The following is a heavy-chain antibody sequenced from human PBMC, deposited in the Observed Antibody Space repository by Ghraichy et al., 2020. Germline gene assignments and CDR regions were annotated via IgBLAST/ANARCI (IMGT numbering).Heavy chain of an antibody. CDR3: AREDIVVVVAATHRNYYYYGMVV. Sequence: SQTLSLTCAISGDSVSSNSAAWNWIRQSPSRGLEWLGRTYYRSKWYNDYAVSVKSRITINPDTSKNQFSLQLNSVTPEDTAVYYWAREDIVVVVAATHRNYYYYGMVVWARVTTVTVSS. D-gene: IGHD2-15*01. J-gene: IGHJ6*02. CDR2: TYYRSKWYN. CDR1: GDSVSSNSAA. V-gene: IGHV6-1*01.